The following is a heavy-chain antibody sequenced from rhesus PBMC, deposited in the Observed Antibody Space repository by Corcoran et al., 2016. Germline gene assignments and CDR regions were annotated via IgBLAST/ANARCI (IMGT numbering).Heavy chain of an antibody. V-gene: IGHV1S9*01. CDR2: LKPSNHNT. CDR3: TRAGYFEEYDY. D-gene: IGHD3-9*01. J-gene: IGHJ4*01. CDR1: GYPFTSYC. Sequence: QVQLVQSGADVKKPGASVTLSCKASGYPFTSYCINWVRQAPGPVHEGSEVLKPSNHNTDEDKKYHGRDKQTRSKSTTTVCREVSSLRSADTAVYYCTRAGYFEEYDYWGQGVLVTVSS.